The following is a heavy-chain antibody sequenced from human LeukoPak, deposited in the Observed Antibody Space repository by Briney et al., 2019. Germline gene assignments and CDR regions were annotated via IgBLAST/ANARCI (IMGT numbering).Heavy chain of an antibody. D-gene: IGHD6-19*01. CDR3: ARAPYSSGNRFDY. V-gene: IGHV1-46*01. Sequence: ASVKVSCKASGYTFTSYHMHWVRQAPGQGLEWMGKINLSGGSTTYAQKFQGRVTMTRDTSISTAYMELSRLRSEDTAVYYCARAPYSSGNRFDYWGQGTLVTVSS. CDR1: GYTFTSYH. J-gene: IGHJ4*02. CDR2: INLSGGST.